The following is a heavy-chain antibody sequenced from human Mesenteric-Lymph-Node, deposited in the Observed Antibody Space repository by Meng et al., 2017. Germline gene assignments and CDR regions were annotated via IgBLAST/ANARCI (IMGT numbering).Heavy chain of an antibody. Sequence: GGSLRLSCAASGFTFSRFEMNWVRQAPGKGLEWLSYISSNAAIIYYADSVEGRFTISRDNAKNSLFLQMNSLTAEDTAVYFCAKYCGGDCYSGGDAFDIWGQGTMVTVSS. CDR3: AKYCGGDCYSGGDAFDI. J-gene: IGHJ3*02. CDR1: GFTFSRFE. V-gene: IGHV3-48*03. D-gene: IGHD2-21*02. CDR2: ISSNAAII.